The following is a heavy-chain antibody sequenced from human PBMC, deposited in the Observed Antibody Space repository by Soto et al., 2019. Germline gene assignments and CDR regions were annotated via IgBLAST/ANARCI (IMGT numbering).Heavy chain of an antibody. CDR1: GGTLSDYA. D-gene: IGHD3-10*01. J-gene: IGHJ6*02. CDR3: AVAAVREIMAQESSGMAV. V-gene: IGHV1-69*01. Sequence: QVQLVQSGAEVKTPGSSVKVSCKAXGGTLSDYAISXXXXAPGQGLEWMGGIMPTVDSANYAQNFQGRLTISADESTSTANLELSSLRSDDTAVYYCAVAAVREIMAQESSGMAVWGQGTTVIVSS. CDR2: IMPTVDSA.